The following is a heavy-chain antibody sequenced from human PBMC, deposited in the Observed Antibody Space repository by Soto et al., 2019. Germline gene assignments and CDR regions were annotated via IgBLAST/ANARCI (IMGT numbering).Heavy chain of an antibody. Sequence: EDRLVESGGGLVQPGGSLRLSCAVSGFSVTSNHMTWVRQAPGKGLEWVSILYSGGATDYADSVKGRLTISRDNSKNTLHLQMNSLRGEDTAIYYCVKNYGAVWGQGTTVTVSS. J-gene: IGHJ6*02. CDR1: GFSVTSNH. CDR3: VKNYGAV. CDR2: LYSGGAT. V-gene: IGHV3-66*01. D-gene: IGHD3-16*01.